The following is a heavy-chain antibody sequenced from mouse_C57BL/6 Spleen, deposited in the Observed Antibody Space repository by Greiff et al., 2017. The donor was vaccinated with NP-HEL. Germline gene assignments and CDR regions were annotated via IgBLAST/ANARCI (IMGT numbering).Heavy chain of an antibody. CDR3: ARDDMVTDGYFDY. Sequence: EVQVVESGGGLVKPGGSLKLSCAASGFTFSSYAMSWVRQTPEKRLEWVATISDGGSYTYYPDNVKGRFTISRDNAKNNLYLQMSHLKSEDTAMYYCARDDMVTDGYFDYWGQGTTLTVSS. V-gene: IGHV5-4*01. D-gene: IGHD2-2*01. CDR1: GFTFSSYA. J-gene: IGHJ2*01. CDR2: ISDGGSYT.